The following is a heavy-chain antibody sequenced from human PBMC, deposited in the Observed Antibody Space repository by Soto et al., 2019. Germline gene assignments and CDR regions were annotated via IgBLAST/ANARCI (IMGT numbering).Heavy chain of an antibody. CDR1: GGSISSSSYY. CDR2: IYYSGST. V-gene: IGHV4-39*07. D-gene: IGHD2-15*01. Sequence: SETLSLTCTVSGGSISSSSYYWGWIRQPPGKGLEWIGSIYYSGSTYYNPSLKSRVTISVDTSKNQFSLKLSSVAAADTAVYYCATYIVVVVAATSNWYFDLWGRGTLVTVSS. J-gene: IGHJ2*01. CDR3: ATYIVVVVAATSNWYFDL.